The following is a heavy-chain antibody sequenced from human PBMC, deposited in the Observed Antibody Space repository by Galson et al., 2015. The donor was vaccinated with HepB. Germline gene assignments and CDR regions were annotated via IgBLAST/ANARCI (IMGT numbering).Heavy chain of an antibody. Sequence: SLRLSCAASGFTFSSYSVSWVRQAPGKGLEWISYISSSSSTIYYADSVKGRFTISRDNAKNSLFLQMNSLRAEDTAVYYCARVSSWMDYFDYWGQGTLVTVSS. V-gene: IGHV3-48*01. J-gene: IGHJ4*02. D-gene: IGHD6-13*01. CDR3: ARVSSWMDYFDY. CDR2: ISSSSSTI. CDR1: GFTFSSYS.